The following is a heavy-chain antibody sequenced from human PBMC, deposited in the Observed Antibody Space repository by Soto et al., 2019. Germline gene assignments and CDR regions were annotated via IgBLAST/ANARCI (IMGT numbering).Heavy chain of an antibody. CDR3: ARALCSETDEL. CDR1: GFTFSRFW. D-gene: IGHD6-19*01. J-gene: IGHJ4*02. Sequence: EVQLVESGGGLVQPGGSLRLSCAGSGFTFSRFWRSWVRQAPGKGLEWVANIKQNGSEKYYVDSVKGRFTISRDNAKNSLYLQMNSLRAEDTAVYYCARALCSETDELWGQGTLVTVSS. CDR2: IKQNGSEK. V-gene: IGHV3-7*01.